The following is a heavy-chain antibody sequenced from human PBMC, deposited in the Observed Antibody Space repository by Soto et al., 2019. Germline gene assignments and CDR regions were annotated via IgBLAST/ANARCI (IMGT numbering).Heavy chain of an antibody. D-gene: IGHD6-6*01. J-gene: IGHJ3*02. V-gene: IGHV5-51*01. Sequence: GESLKISCKGSGYSFTSYWIGWVRQMPGKGLEWMGIIYPGDSDTRYSPSFQGQVTISADKSISTAYLRWSSLKASDTAMYYCATNREYHPDAFDIWGQGTMVTVSS. CDR1: GYSFTSYW. CDR3: ATNREYHPDAFDI. CDR2: IYPGDSDT.